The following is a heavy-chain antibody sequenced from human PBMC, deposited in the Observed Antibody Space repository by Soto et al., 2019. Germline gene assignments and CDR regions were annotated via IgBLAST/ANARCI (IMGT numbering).Heavy chain of an antibody. J-gene: IGHJ4*02. V-gene: IGHV4-39*01. CDR2: YFYGGSS. Sequence: QLQLHESGPGLVRPSETLSLTCTVSRATVTSNDFYWGWIRQPPGKGLEWIGNYFYGGSSYYNPSLKTRITLSADTSTNQFSLRLCSVTAADTAVYYCASFIGSVTYLSLQADYWGQGILVTVSS. CDR1: RATVTSNDFY. D-gene: IGHD3-10*01. CDR3: ASFIGSVTYLSLQADY.